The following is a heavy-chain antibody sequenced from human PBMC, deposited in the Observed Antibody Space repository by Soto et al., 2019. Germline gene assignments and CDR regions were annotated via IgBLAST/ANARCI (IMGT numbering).Heavy chain of an antibody. D-gene: IGHD6-6*01. CDR2: IYDSESV. V-gene: IGHV4-31*03. Sequence: QVQLQESGPGLVKASQTLSLICSVSGESISSGGYYWSWIRHHPEKGLEWIGYIYDSESVYYNPSLKSRVTISMDTSKNHFAMKLSSVTAADTAVYYCARASSSSSAADYWGQGTLITVSS. CDR3: ARASSSSSAADY. J-gene: IGHJ4*02. CDR1: GESISSGGYY.